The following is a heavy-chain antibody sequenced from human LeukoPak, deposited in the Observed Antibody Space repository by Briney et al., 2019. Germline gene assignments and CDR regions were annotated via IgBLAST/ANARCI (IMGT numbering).Heavy chain of an antibody. D-gene: IGHD2-2*01. J-gene: IGHJ6*03. Sequence: SETLSLTCTVSGGSISSGSYYWSWIRQPAGKGLEWIGRIYTSGSTNYNPSLKSRVTISVDTSKNQFSLKLSSVTAADTVVYYCARGRRYCSSTSCYPQDMDVWGKGTTVTVSS. CDR3: ARGRRYCSSTSCYPQDMDV. CDR1: GGSISSGSYY. CDR2: IYTSGST. V-gene: IGHV4-61*02.